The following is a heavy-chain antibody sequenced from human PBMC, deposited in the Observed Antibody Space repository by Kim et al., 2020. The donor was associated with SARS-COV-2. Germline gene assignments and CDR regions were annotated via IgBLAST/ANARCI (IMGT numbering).Heavy chain of an antibody. D-gene: IGHD6-6*01. Sequence: YADAGTVRFTISRDNSQNTLYQQMNSLGAEDTAVYYCAKAYRGSSSFGENPFDYWGQGTLVTVSS. J-gene: IGHJ4*02. V-gene: IGHV3-30*02. CDR3: AKAYRGSSSFGENPFDY.